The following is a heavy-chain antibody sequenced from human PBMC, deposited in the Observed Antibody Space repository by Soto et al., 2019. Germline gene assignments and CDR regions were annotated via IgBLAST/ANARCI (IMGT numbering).Heavy chain of an antibody. V-gene: IGHV3-9*01. Sequence: GGSLRLSCAASGFTFDDYAMHWVRQAPGKGLEWVSGISWSSGSIGYADSVKGRFTISRDNAKNSLYLQMNSLRAEDTALYYCARRGRRLYYFDYWGQGTLVTVSS. D-gene: IGHD2-15*01. CDR2: ISWSSGSI. CDR1: GFTFDDYA. J-gene: IGHJ4*02. CDR3: ARRGRRLYYFDY.